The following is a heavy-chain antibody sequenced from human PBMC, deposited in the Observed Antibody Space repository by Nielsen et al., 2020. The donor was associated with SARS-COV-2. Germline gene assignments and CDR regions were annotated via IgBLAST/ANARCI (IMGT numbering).Heavy chain of an antibody. CDR2: IRMSDGAT. V-gene: IGHV3-48*02. CDR3: AKELEVCGHYMDV. CDR1: GFALSAYG. D-gene: IGHD2-21*01. J-gene: IGHJ6*03. Sequence: GESLNTSCTASGFALSAYGMDWVRQVPGRGLEWLAHIRMSDGATQYADSVRGRFTISRDNAKNSLYLQMNSLRDEDTAVYFCAKELEVCGHYMDVWGKGTTVTVSS.